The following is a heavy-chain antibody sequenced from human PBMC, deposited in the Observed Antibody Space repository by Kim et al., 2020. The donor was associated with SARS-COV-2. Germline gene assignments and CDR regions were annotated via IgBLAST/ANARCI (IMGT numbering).Heavy chain of an antibody. Sequence: GGSLRLSCAASGFTFSSYSMNWVRQAPGKGLEWVGSISSSSSDIYYADSVTGRFTISRDNDKNSLSLQMNTLRSEATAVYYYASQTDYYGMDAWGQGTTVT. CDR3: ASQTDYYGMDA. V-gene: IGHV3-21*01. CDR2: ISSSSSDI. J-gene: IGHJ6*02. CDR1: GFTFSSYS.